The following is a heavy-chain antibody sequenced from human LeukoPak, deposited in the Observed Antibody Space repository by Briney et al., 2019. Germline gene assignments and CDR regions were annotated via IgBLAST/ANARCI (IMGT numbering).Heavy chain of an antibody. Sequence: PGGSLRLSCAASGFTFSSYSMNWVRQAPGKGLEWVSSISSSSSYIYYADSVKGRFTISRDNAKNSLYLQMNSLRAEDTAVYYCARGHMYFEVEAGIRYYYYYYYMDVWGKGTTVTVSS. CDR3: ARGHMYFEVEAGIRYYYYYYYMDV. J-gene: IGHJ6*03. CDR2: ISSSSSYI. D-gene: IGHD3-3*01. CDR1: GFTFSSYS. V-gene: IGHV3-21*01.